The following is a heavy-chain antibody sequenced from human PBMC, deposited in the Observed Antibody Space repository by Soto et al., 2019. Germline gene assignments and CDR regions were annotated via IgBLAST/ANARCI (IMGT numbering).Heavy chain of an antibody. V-gene: IGHV3-53*04. Sequence: GGSLRLSCAASGFTVSSNYMSWARQAPGKGLEWVSVIYSGGSTYYADSVKGRFTISRHNSKNTLYPQMNSPRAEDTAVYYCARDRGTMVVVRLDNWGHGTLVTVSS. D-gene: IGHD3-22*01. CDR2: IYSGGST. CDR1: GFTVSSNY. J-gene: IGHJ4*01. CDR3: ARDRGTMVVVRLDN.